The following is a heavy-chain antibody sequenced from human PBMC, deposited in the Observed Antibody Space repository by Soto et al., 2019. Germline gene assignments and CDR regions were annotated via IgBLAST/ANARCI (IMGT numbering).Heavy chain of an antibody. D-gene: IGHD6-13*01. CDR2: INPSGGST. CDR1: GYTFTSYY. J-gene: IGHJ6*02. Sequence: GASVKVSCKASGYTFTSYYMHWVRQAPGQGLEWMGIINPSGGSTSYAQKFQGRVTMTRDTSTSTVYMELSSLRSEDTAVYYCAKGRWVVAAAARRGMDVWGQGTKVTVSS. CDR3: AKGRWVVAAAARRGMDV. V-gene: IGHV1-46*01.